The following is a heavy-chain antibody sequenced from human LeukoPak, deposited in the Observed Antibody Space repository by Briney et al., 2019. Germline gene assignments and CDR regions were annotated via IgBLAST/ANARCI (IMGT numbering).Heavy chain of an antibody. CDR2: IYYSGST. Sequence: SETLSLTCTVSGGSISSSSYYWGWIRQPPGKGLEWIGSIYYSGSTYYNPSLKSRVTISVDTSKNQFSLKLRSVTAADTAVYYCARERIAAAVKGDWFDPWGQGTLVTVSS. J-gene: IGHJ5*02. V-gene: IGHV4-39*07. CDR3: ARERIAAAVKGDWFDP. D-gene: IGHD6-13*01. CDR1: GGSISSSSYY.